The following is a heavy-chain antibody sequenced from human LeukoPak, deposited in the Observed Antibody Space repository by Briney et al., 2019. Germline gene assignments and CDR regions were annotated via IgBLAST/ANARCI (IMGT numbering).Heavy chain of an antibody. V-gene: IGHV3-23*01. D-gene: IGHD1-1*01. CDR2: ISGSGGST. CDR1: GFTFSSYA. J-gene: IGHJ3*02. CDR3: AKVATGKKAQDAFDI. Sequence: GESLKISCAASGFTFSSYAMSWVRQAPGKGLEWVSAISGSGGSTYYADSVKGRFTISRDNSKNTLHLQMNSLRAEDTAVYYCAKVATGKKAQDAFDIWGQGTMVTVSS.